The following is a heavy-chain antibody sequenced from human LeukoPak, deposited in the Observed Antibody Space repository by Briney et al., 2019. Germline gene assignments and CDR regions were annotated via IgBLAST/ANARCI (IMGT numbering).Heavy chain of an antibody. V-gene: IGHV4-59*01. CDR1: GGSISSYY. D-gene: IGHD3-10*01. CDR2: IYYSGST. CDR3: ARELVGYGSGSYTGYFDY. Sequence: SETLSLTCTVSGGSISSYYWSWIRQPPGKGLEWIGYIYYSGSTNYNPSLKSRVTISVDTSKNQFSLKLSSVTAADTAVYYCARELVGYGSGSYTGYFDYWGQGTLVTVSS. J-gene: IGHJ4*02.